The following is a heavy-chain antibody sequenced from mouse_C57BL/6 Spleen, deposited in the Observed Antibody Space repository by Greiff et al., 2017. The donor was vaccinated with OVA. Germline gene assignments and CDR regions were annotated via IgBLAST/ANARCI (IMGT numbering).Heavy chain of an antibody. CDR3: ARDRDGYYQYFDV. J-gene: IGHJ1*03. CDR1: GFTFSDYY. Sequence: EVMLVESEGGLVQPGSSMKLSCTASGFTFSDYYMAWVRQVPEKGLEWVANINYDGSSTYYLDSLKSRFIISRDNAKNILYLQMSSLKSEDTATYYCARDRDGYYQYFDVWGTGTTVTVSS. V-gene: IGHV5-16*01. D-gene: IGHD2-3*01. CDR2: INYDGSST.